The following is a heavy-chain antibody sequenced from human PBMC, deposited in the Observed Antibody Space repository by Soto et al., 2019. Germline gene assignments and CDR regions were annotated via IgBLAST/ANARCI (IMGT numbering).Heavy chain of an antibody. D-gene: IGHD6-19*01. CDR2: IYQSGVT. CDR1: GDSYSISTYS. Sequence: NPSETLSLTCNMSGDSYSISTYSWSWIRQPPWKALQWIGFIYQSGVTSYNPSLASRVSISLDRSNNQCSLKLKSVTAADTAVYFCAGMPYTSGLRFDPWGPGXLVTVYS. CDR3: AGMPYTSGLRFDP. V-gene: IGHV4-30-2*01. J-gene: IGHJ5*02.